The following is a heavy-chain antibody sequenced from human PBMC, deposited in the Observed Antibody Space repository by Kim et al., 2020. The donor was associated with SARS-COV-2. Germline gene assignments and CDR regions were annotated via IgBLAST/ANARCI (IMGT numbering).Heavy chain of an antibody. J-gene: IGHJ4*02. CDR2: ISSSSSYI. D-gene: IGHD3-22*01. CDR1: GFTFSSYS. CDR3: ARVIMADYYDSSGYYYWDPFDY. Sequence: GGSLRLSCAASGFTFSSYSMNWVRQAPGKGLEWVSSISSSSSYIYYADSVKGRFTISRDNAKNSLYLQMNSLRAEDTAVYYCARVIMADYYDSSGYYYWDPFDYWGQGTLVTVSS. V-gene: IGHV3-21*01.